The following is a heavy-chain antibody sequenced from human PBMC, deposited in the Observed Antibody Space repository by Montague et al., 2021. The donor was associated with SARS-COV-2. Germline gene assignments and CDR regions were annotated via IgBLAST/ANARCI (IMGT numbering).Heavy chain of an antibody. D-gene: IGHD3-16*01. V-gene: IGHV4-61*03. Sequence: SETLSLTPSVSGVSVSSNNYYWTWIRRPPGKGLEWIGYIYFNGNTILXPSPEGRVTTSIDTSKNHFSLRLTSVTPADTAVYYCAREVVGVKTNWLDTWGQGTLVTVSS. CDR2: IYFNGNT. J-gene: IGHJ5*02. CDR3: AREVVGVKTNWLDT. CDR1: GVSVSSNNYY.